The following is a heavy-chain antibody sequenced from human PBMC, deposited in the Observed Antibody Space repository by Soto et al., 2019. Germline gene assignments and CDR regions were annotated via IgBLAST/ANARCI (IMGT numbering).Heavy chain of an antibody. J-gene: IGHJ4*02. CDR2: ISGSGGST. V-gene: IGHV3-23*01. CDR3: AKDLKVVVPAASFDY. D-gene: IGHD2-2*01. CDR1: GFTFSSYA. Sequence: EVQLLESGGGLVQPGGSLRLSCAASGFTFSSYAMSWVRQAPGQGLEWVSAISGSGGSTYYAVSVKGRFTISRDNSKNTLYLQMNSLRAEDTAVYYCAKDLKVVVPAASFDYWGQGTLVTVSS.